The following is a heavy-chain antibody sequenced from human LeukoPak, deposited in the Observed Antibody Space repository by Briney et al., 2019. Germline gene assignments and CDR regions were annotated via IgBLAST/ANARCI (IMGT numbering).Heavy chain of an antibody. CDR1: GFTFSGSA. V-gene: IGHV3-73*01. CDR3: ARELMANYDFWSGYYLGRLDYYYYYMDV. J-gene: IGHJ6*03. D-gene: IGHD3-3*01. Sequence: GGSLRLSCAASGFTFSGSAMHWVRQASGKGLEWVGRIRSKANSYATAYAASVKGRFTISRDDSKNTAYLQMNSLRAEDTAVYYCARELMANYDFWSGYYLGRLDYYYYYMDVWGKGTTVTVSS. CDR2: IRSKANSYAT.